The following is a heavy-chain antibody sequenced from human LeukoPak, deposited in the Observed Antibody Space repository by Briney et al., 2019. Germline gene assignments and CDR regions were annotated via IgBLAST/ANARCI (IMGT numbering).Heavy chain of an antibody. CDR2: IYYSGST. D-gene: IGHD3-3*01. CDR3: ATSSRTDFWSGYGVDWFDP. Sequence: SETLSLTCTVSGGSISSYYWSWIRQPPGKGLEWIGYIYYSGSTNYNPSLKSRVIISVDTSKNQFSLKLSSVTAADTAVYYCATSSRTDFWSGYGVDWFDPWGQGTLVTVSS. V-gene: IGHV4-59*01. CDR1: GGSISSYY. J-gene: IGHJ5*02.